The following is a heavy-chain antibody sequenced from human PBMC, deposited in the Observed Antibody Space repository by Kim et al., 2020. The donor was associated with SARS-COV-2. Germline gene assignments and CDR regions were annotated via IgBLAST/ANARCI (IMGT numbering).Heavy chain of an antibody. J-gene: IGHJ5*02. CDR2: IYYSGST. CDR3: ARLLLKRITMVRGYIGGGNWVDA. CDR1: GGSISSSSYY. D-gene: IGHD3-10*01. V-gene: IGHV4-39*01. Sequence: SETLSLTCTVSGGSISSSSYYWGWIRQPPGKGLEWIGSIYYSGSTYYNPSLKSRVTISVDTSKNQFSLKLSSVTAADTAVYYCARLLLKRITMVRGYIGGGNWVDAWGQGTPVTVSS.